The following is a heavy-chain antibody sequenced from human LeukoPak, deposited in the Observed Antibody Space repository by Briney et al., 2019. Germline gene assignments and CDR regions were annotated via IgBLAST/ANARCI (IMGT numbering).Heavy chain of an antibody. D-gene: IGHD5-18*01. Sequence: ASVKVSCKASGYPFTGYYIHWMRQAPGQGLEWMGWINPNTGGTNYAQKFQGRVTMTRDTSITTAYMELSRLRSDDTAVYYCARGVNTAMANYYYYYYMDVWGKGTTVTVSS. J-gene: IGHJ6*03. CDR3: ARGVNTAMANYYYYYYMDV. CDR2: INPNTGGT. CDR1: GYPFTGYY. V-gene: IGHV1-2*02.